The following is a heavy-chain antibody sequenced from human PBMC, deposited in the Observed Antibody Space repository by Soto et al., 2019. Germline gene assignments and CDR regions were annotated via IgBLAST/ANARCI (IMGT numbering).Heavy chain of an antibody. CDR3: ARNEASYDFWSGYSPLDY. Sequence: ASVKVSCKASGYTFTGYYMHWVRQAPGQGLEWMGGIIPIFGTANYAQKFQGRVTITADESTSTAYMELSSLRSEDTAVYYCARNEASYDFWSGYSPLDYWGQGTLVTVSS. J-gene: IGHJ4*02. V-gene: IGHV1-69*13. CDR1: GYTFTGYY. CDR2: IIPIFGTA. D-gene: IGHD3-3*01.